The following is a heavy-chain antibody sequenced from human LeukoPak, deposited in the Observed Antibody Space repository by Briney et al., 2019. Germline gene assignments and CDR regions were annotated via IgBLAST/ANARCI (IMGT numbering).Heavy chain of an antibody. J-gene: IGHJ4*02. CDR2: IGPTGFYR. D-gene: IGHD1-14*01. CDR3: ATETNGRHYDY. CDR1: GLTLSTSG. V-gene: IGHV3-21*06. Sequence: GGSLRLSCTTSGLTLSTSGFNWVRQAPGKGLGWVASIGPTGFYRYHAVSIKGRFTISRDNANNFLYLQMDSLRAEDTAVYYCATETNGRHYDYWGQGTLLTVSS.